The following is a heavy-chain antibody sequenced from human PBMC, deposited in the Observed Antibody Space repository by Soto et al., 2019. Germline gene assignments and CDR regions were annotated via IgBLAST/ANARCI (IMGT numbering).Heavy chain of an antibody. Sequence: ASVKVSCKASGYTFTSYDINWVRQATGQGLEWMGWMNPNSGNTGYAQKFQGRVTMTRNTSISTAYMELSGLRSEDTAVYYCARGPSPVVTPDAFDIWGQGTMVTVSS. V-gene: IGHV1-8*01. CDR3: ARGPSPVVTPDAFDI. CDR2: MNPNSGNT. CDR1: GYTFTSYD. J-gene: IGHJ3*02. D-gene: IGHD2-21*02.